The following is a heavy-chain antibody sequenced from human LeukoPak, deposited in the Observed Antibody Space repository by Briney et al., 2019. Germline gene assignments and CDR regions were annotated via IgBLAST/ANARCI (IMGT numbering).Heavy chain of an antibody. Sequence: SETLSLTCTVSGGSISIYYWSWIRQPAGKGLEWIGRIYTSGSTNYTPSLKSRVTMSVDTSKNQFSLKLSSVTAADTAVYYCARGITIFGVVFWGFDYWGQGTLVTVSS. CDR3: ARGITIFGVVFWGFDY. V-gene: IGHV4-4*07. D-gene: IGHD3-3*01. CDR2: IYTSGST. CDR1: GGSISIYY. J-gene: IGHJ4*02.